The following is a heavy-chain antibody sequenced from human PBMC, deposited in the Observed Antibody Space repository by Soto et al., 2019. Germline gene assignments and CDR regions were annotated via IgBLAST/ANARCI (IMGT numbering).Heavy chain of an antibody. D-gene: IGHD2-2*01. J-gene: IGHJ4*02. Sequence: GGSLRLSCTVSGFAFNNYVINWVRQAPGKGLEWVSSISKSDYTYYSDSVTGRFTISRDNAKNSVSIQMNTLRVEDTAVYYCAREDSLIIPAVSDFWGQGTMLTV. CDR2: ISKSDYT. CDR3: AREDSLIIPAVSDF. CDR1: GFAFNNYV. V-gene: IGHV3-21*01.